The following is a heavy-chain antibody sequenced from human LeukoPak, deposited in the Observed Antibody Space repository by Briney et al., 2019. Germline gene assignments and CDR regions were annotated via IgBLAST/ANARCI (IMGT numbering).Heavy chain of an antibody. Sequence: SETLPLTCTVSGGSISSYYWSWIRQPPGKGLEWIGYVYYSGSTNYNPSLKSRVTISVDTSKNQFSLKLSSVTAADTAVYYCARTTEGYCRGGSCYYYYYYMDVWGKGTTVTVSS. V-gene: IGHV4-59*01. CDR2: VYYSGST. D-gene: IGHD2-15*01. CDR3: ARTTEGYCRGGSCYYYYYYMDV. CDR1: GGSISSYY. J-gene: IGHJ6*03.